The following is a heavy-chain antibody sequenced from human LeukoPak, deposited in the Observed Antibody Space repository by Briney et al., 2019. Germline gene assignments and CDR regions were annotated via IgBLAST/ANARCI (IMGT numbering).Heavy chain of an antibody. Sequence: SETLSLTCTVSGGSISSYYWSWIRQPAGKGLEWIGRIYTSGSTNYNPSLKSRVTMSVDTSKNQFSLKLSSVTAADTAVYYCAKYIRDSGTYNFDYWGQGTLVTVSS. CDR1: GGSISSYY. CDR2: IYTSGST. D-gene: IGHD1-1*01. J-gene: IGHJ4*02. V-gene: IGHV4-4*07. CDR3: AKYIRDSGTYNFDY.